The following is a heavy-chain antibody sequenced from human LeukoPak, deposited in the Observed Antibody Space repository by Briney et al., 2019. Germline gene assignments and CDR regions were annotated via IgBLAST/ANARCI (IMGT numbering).Heavy chain of an antibody. CDR1: GFTVSDYY. V-gene: IGHV3-11*01. D-gene: IGHD2-2*02. CDR2: ISSSGSTI. Sequence: GGSLRLSCAASGFTVSDYYMSWIRQAPGKGLEWVSYISSSGSTIYYADSVKGRFTISRDNAKNSLYLQMNSLRAEDTAVYYCARVHAKIVVVPAAISYYYYYMDVWGKGNTVTVSS. CDR3: ARVHAKIVVVPAAISYYYYYMDV. J-gene: IGHJ6*03.